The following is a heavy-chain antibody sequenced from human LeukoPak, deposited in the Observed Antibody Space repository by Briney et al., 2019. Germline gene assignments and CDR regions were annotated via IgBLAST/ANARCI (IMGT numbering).Heavy chain of an antibody. CDR1: GCNFTNYV. CDR2: VSAYNGKT. J-gene: IGHJ5*02. V-gene: IGHV1-18*01. Sequence: GASVKVSCKASGCNFTNYVITWVRQAPGQGLEWMGWVSAYNGKTNYAQKFQDRVSMTTDTSTSTVYMELMSLRPDDTAIFYCARRRISSAYHLDLWGQGALVTASS. D-gene: IGHD3-22*01. CDR3: ARRRISSAYHLDL.